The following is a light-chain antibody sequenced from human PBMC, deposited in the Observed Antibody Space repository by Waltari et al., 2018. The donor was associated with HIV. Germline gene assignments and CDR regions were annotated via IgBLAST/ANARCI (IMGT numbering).Light chain of an antibody. CDR3: GTWDSGLSVVV. Sequence: QSVLTQPPSVSAAPGQTVTITCSGTSSNTGKNYVTRYQHLPGTAPQLLIYDNKKRPSGIPDRFSASKSGTSATLDITGLQTGDEADYYCGTWDSGLSVVVFGEGTKLTVL. V-gene: IGLV1-51*01. CDR1: SSNTGKNY. J-gene: IGLJ2*01. CDR2: DNK.